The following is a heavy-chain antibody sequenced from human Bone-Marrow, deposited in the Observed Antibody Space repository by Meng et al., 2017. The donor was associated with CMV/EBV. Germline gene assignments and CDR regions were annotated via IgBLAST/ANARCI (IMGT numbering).Heavy chain of an antibody. CDR3: ARSNWNWLDP. D-gene: IGHD1-1*01. Sequence: SETLSLTCTVSGGSISSYYWSWIRQPPGKGLEWIGYIYYSGSTNYNPSLKSRVTISVDTSKNQFSLKMRSVTAADTAVYYCARSNWNWLDPWGQGTLVTVSS. J-gene: IGHJ5*02. V-gene: IGHV4-59*01. CDR1: GGSISSYY. CDR2: IYYSGST.